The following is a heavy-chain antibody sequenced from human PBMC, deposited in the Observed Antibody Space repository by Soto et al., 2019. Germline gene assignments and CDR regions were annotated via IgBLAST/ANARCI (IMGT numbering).Heavy chain of an antibody. V-gene: IGHV5-10-1*01. Sequence: PGESLKISCKGSGYSFTSYWISWVRQMPGKRLEWMGRIDPSDSYTNYSPSFQGHVTISADKSISTAYLQWSSLKASDTAMYYCAREGGSWSPYYFDYWGQGTLVTVSS. CDR2: IDPSDSYT. J-gene: IGHJ4*02. CDR3: AREGGSWSPYYFDY. CDR1: GYSFTSYW. D-gene: IGHD6-13*01.